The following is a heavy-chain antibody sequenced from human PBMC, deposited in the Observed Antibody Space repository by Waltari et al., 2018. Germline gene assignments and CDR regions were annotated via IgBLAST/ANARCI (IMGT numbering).Heavy chain of an antibody. Sequence: QVQLVESGGGVVQPGRSLRLSCAASGFTFSSYAIPWVRQAPGKGLGWVAVISYDGSNKYYADSVKGRFTISRDNSKNTLYLQMNSLRAEDTAVYYCARDRDDILTFDYWGQGTLVTVSS. CDR1: GFTFSSYA. D-gene: IGHD3-9*01. CDR3: ARDRDDILTFDY. V-gene: IGHV3-30-3*01. CDR2: ISYDGSNK. J-gene: IGHJ4*02.